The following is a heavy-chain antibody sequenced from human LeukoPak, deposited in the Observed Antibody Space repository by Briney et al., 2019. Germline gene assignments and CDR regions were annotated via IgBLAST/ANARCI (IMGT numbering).Heavy chain of an antibody. Sequence: PGGSLRLSCAASGFTFDDYAMHWVRQAPGKGLEWVSGISWNSGSIGYADSVKGRFTISRDNAKNSLYLQMNSLRAEDTAVYYCARDQSRYSGYDLGLMAFDIWGQGTMVTVSS. CDR2: ISWNSGSI. D-gene: IGHD5-12*01. CDR1: GFTFDDYA. CDR3: ARDQSRYSGYDLGLMAFDI. J-gene: IGHJ3*02. V-gene: IGHV3-9*01.